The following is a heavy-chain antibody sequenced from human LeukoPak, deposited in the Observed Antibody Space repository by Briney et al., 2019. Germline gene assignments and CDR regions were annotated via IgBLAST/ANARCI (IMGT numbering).Heavy chain of an antibody. D-gene: IGHD3-22*01. J-gene: IGHJ3*02. CDR2: INPNSGGT. CDR3: ATQYYYDSSADAFDI. Sequence: ASVKVSCKASGYTFTGYYMHWVRQAPGQGLEWMGWINPNSGGTNYAQKFQGRVTMTRDTSISTAYMELSRLRSDDTAVYYCATQYYYDSSADAFDIWGQGTMVTVSS. CDR1: GYTFTGYY. V-gene: IGHV1-2*02.